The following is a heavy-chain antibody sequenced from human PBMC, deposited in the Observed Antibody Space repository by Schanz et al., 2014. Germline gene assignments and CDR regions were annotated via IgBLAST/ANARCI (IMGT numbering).Heavy chain of an antibody. CDR2: ISAYNGNT. CDR1: GYTFTSYG. D-gene: IGHD3-9*01. CDR3: AKAEYDILTDSYSRLDP. Sequence: QVQLVQSGAEVKKPGASVKVSCKASGYTFTSYGISWVRQAPGQGLEWMGWISAYNGNTKYPQKLQGRVTMTTDTSTSTACMELRSLRSDDTAVYYCAKAEYDILTDSYSRLDPWGQGTLXTVSS. J-gene: IGHJ5*02. V-gene: IGHV1-18*01.